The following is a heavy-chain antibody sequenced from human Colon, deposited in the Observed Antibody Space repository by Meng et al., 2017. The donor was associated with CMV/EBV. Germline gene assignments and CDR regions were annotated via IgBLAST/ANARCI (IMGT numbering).Heavy chain of an antibody. D-gene: IGHD6-6*01. J-gene: IGHJ4*02. Sequence: GESLKISCAASGFTFSSYWMSWVRQAPGKGLEWVSYISSSTKYYVDSVKGRFTVSRDNAKNSLYLQMNSLRAEDTAVYYCVRGQLVPFDYWGQGILVTVSS. CDR1: GFTFSSYW. CDR2: ISSSTK. CDR3: VRGQLVPFDY. V-gene: IGHV3-48*04.